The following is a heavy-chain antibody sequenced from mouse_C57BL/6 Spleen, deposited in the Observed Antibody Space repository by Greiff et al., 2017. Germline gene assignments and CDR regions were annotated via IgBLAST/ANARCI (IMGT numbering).Heavy chain of an antibody. CDR1: GFSFNTYA. J-gene: IGHJ4*01. CDR2: IRSKSNNYAT. CDR3: VRHEWDY. Sequence: VQLKESGGGLVQPKGSLKLSCAASGFSFNTYAMNWVRQAPGKGLEWVARIRSKSNNYATYYADSVKDRFTISRDDSESMLYLKMNNLKTEDTAMYYWVRHEWDYWGQGTSVTVSS. V-gene: IGHV10-1*01.